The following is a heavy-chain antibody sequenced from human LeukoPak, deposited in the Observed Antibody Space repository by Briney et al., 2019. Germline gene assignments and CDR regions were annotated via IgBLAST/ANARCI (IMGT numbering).Heavy chain of an antibody. D-gene: IGHD1-26*01. CDR3: ARVGSRGESGLFDP. J-gene: IGHJ5*02. CDR1: GYAFTGHY. CDR2: INPSGGGT. Sequence: ASVKVSCKASGYAFTGHYIHWVRQAPGQGLAWMGIINPSGGGTTYAQNFQGRVTLTRDTSTTTVLMELSSLRSEDTAVYYCARVGSRGESGLFDPWGQGTLVTVSS. V-gene: IGHV1-46*01.